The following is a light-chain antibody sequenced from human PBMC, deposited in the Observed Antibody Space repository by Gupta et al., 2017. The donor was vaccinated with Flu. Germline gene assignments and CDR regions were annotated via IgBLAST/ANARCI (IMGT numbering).Light chain of an antibody. Sequence: ITISCTGTSSDVGGNIDVSCYQQPPGNAPKLIIYEATNRPSGVANRFSGFKSGNTASLTISGRQAEDEADYYCCSYTNSITLVFGGGTKVTVL. J-gene: IGLJ3*02. CDR2: EAT. V-gene: IGLV2-14*01. CDR1: SSDVGGNID. CDR3: CSYTNSITLV.